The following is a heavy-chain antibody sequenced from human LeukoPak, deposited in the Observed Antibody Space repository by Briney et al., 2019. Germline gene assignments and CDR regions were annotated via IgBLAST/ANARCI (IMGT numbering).Heavy chain of an antibody. CDR1: GFTFNTHG. D-gene: IGHD3-3*01. J-gene: IGHJ4*02. CDR2: IWFDGSVK. Sequence: GGSLRLSCAASGFTFNTHGMHWVRQAPGKGLEWVAAIWFDGSVKHYSDAVKGRFTISRDNSLNTLYLQMNSLRVEDTAIYYCAKDTAVQFLEPAFWGQGTLVSVSS. CDR3: AKDTAVQFLEPAF. V-gene: IGHV3-33*06.